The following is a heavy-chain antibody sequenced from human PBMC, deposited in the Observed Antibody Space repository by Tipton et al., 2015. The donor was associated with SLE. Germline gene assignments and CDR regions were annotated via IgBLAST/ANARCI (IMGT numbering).Heavy chain of an antibody. CDR2: FHHSGST. CDR3: ARDPGIANGMGD. Sequence: TLSLTCTVSGGSINSYYWNWIRQSPGKGLEWIGYFHHSGSTNYNPSLQSRVTISRDPSKNQFSLNLSSATAADTAVYYCARDPGIANGMGDWGRGTTLTVSS. J-gene: IGHJ6*02. CDR1: GGSINSYY. V-gene: IGHV4-59*01. D-gene: IGHD1-1*01.